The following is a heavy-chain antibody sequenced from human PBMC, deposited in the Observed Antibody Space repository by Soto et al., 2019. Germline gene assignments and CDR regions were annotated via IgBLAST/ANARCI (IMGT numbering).Heavy chain of an antibody. D-gene: IGHD2-21*02. J-gene: IGHJ4*02. V-gene: IGHV4-4*02. CDR2: IYHSGST. CDR3: ARDIESFMVVTAYEY. CDR1: GGSISSSNW. Sequence: NHSDTLDLSCAVPGGSISSSNWWSWVSQPPGKGLEWIGEIYHSGSTNYNPSLKSRVTISVDKSNNQISLKLSSVTAADTAVYYCARDIESFMVVTAYEYWGQGAPVTVSS.